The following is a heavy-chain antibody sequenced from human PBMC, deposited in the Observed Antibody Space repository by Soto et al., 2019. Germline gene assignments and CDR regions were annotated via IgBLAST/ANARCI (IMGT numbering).Heavy chain of an antibody. CDR2: ISDTSHRI. D-gene: IGHD6-19*01. V-gene: IGHV3-23*01. J-gene: IGHJ5*02. CDR1: GFNFGSNS. Sequence: EVLLLGSGGGLVQPGGSLRLSCSASGFNFGSNSMAWFRQAPGKGLEYVASISDTSHRIFHSDPLKGRFTISRDNSRNRLYLEMKSLRAEDTALYYCVSLADGKFDLWGQGTLVIVSS. CDR3: VSLADGKFDL.